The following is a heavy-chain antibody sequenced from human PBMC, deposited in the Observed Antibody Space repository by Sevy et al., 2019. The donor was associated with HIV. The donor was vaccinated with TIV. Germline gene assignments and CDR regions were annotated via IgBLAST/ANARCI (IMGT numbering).Heavy chain of an antibody. V-gene: IGHV1-69*13. CDR3: AREKLTDAFDI. CDR2: IIPIFGTA. J-gene: IGHJ3*02. Sequence: ASVKVSCKASGGTFSSYAISWVRQAPGQGLEWMGGIIPIFGTANYAQKFQGRVTITADESTSTAYMELGSLGSEDTAVYYCAREKLTDAFDIWGQGTMVTVSS. CDR1: GGTFSSYA.